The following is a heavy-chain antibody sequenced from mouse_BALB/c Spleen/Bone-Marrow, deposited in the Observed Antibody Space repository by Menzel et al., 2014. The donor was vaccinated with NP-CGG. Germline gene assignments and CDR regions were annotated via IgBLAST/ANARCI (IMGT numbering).Heavy chain of an antibody. CDR1: GYTFTDYE. J-gene: IGHJ4*01. CDR2: IDPETGGT. CDR3: ARWEYYAMDY. D-gene: IGHD4-1*01. Sequence: VQLQQSGAELVRPGASVTLSCEASGYTFTDYEMHWVKQTPVHGLEWIGAIDPETGGTAYNQKFKGKATLTADKSSSTAYMELRSLTSEDPAVYYCARWEYYAMDYWGQGTSVTASS. V-gene: IGHV1-15*01.